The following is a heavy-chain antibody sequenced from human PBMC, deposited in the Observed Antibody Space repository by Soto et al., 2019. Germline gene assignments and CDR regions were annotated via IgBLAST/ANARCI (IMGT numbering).Heavy chain of an antibody. CDR1: GFTFTSSA. CDR2: IVVGSGNT. D-gene: IGHD6-19*01. J-gene: IGHJ6*02. V-gene: IGHV1-58*01. CDR3: AAEGGSSGWYPDYYGMDV. Sequence: ASVKVSCKASGFTFTSSAVQWVRQARGQRLEWIGWIVVGSGNTNYAQKFQERVTITRDMSTSTAYMELSSLRSEDTAVYYCAAEGGSSGWYPDYYGMDVWGQGTTVTVSS.